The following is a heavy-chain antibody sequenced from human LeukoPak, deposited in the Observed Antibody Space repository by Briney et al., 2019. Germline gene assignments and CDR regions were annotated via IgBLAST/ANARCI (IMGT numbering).Heavy chain of an antibody. V-gene: IGHV4-59*01. J-gene: IGHJ6*03. Sequence: SETLSLTCTVSGGSISSYYWSWIRQPPGKGLEWIGYIYYSGSTNYNPSLKSRVTISVGTSKNQFSLKLSSVTAADTAVYYCARGIPSVVRDYYYMDVWGKGTTVTVSS. CDR1: GGSISSYY. CDR2: IYYSGST. CDR3: ARGIPSVVRDYYYMDV. D-gene: IGHD3-10*01.